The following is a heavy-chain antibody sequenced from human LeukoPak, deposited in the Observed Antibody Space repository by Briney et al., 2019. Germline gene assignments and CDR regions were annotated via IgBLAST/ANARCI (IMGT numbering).Heavy chain of an antibody. D-gene: IGHD3-3*01. V-gene: IGHV4-59*08. CDR3: ARVGYYDFWSGYPRETYFFYYYYYMDV. Sequence: SETLSLTRTVSGGSISDYYWSWIRQSPGKGLEWIGYIYYRGITNYNPSLKSRVTISVDTSKNQFSLKLSSVTAADTAVYYCARVGYYDFWSGYPRETYFFYYYYYMDVWGKGTTVTVSS. J-gene: IGHJ6*03. CDR2: IYYRGIT. CDR1: GGSISDYY.